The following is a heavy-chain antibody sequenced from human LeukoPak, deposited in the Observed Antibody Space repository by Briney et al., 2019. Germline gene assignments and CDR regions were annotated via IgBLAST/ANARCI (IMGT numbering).Heavy chain of an antibody. CDR1: GFILRNAW. CDR2: IKSKADGGTR. CDR3: TTEGGRQWLLEDYYYAMDV. V-gene: IGHV3-15*01. Sequence: PGGSLRLSCAASGFILRNAWMSWVRQSPGKGLEWVGHIKSKADGGTRDHAAPVKGRFTISRDDSSNTVSVQMKSLKTEDTAVYYCTTEGGRQWLLEDYYYAMDVWGQGTTVTVSS. J-gene: IGHJ6*02. D-gene: IGHD6-19*01.